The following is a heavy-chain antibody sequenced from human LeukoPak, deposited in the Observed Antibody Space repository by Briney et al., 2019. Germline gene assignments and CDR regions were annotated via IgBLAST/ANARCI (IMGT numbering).Heavy chain of an antibody. Sequence: SQTLSLTCAVSGVSISSGGYSWSWLRQPPGKGLEWIGYIYHSGSTYYNPSLKSRVTISVDRSKNQFSLKLSSVTAADTAVYYCASLRRRWLYHYFDDWGQGTLVTVSS. D-gene: IGHD3-16*02. V-gene: IGHV4-30-2*01. J-gene: IGHJ4*02. CDR1: GVSISSGGYS. CDR2: IYHSGST. CDR3: ASLRRRWLYHYFDD.